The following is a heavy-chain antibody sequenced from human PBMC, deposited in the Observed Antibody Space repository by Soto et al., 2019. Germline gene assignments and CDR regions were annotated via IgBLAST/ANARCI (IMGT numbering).Heavy chain of an antibody. V-gene: IGHV4-31*03. Sequence: QVQLQESGPGLVKPSQTLSLTCTVSGGSISSGGYYWSWIRQHPGKGLEWIGYIYYSGSTYYNPSLKSRVTISVDTSKNQFSLKLSSVTAADTAVYYCARERSGIWRWLQPNRHYFDYWGQGTLVTVSS. CDR3: ARERSGIWRWLQPNRHYFDY. D-gene: IGHD3-3*01. CDR1: GGSISSGGYY. J-gene: IGHJ4*02. CDR2: IYYSGST.